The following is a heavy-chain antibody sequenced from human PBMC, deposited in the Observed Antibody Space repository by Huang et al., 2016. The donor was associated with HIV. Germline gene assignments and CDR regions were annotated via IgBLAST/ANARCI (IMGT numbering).Heavy chain of an antibody. V-gene: IGHV4-39*01. J-gene: IGHJ6*03. CDR2: IYYKGST. CDR1: GGSIRSSDYH. D-gene: IGHD3-10*01. Sequence: QLLLQESGPGLVKPSEALALTCAVSGGSIRSSDYHWGWIRQPPGKGLEWLGSIYYKGSTHSMPSLKSRVTRAVDTSKNLFFLNLTSMTAADTAVYYCARHREGPVAYYSGWGSHLNYMDVWGRGRTVVVSS. CDR3: ARHREGPVAYYSGWGSHLNYMDV.